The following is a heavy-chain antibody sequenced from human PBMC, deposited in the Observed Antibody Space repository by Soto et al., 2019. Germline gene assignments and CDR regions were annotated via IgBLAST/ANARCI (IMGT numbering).Heavy chain of an antibody. CDR1: GDSIRNYF. J-gene: IGHJ6*02. CDR2: IYTSGSS. D-gene: IGHD3-16*01. V-gene: IGHV4-4*07. Sequence: SETLSLTCTVAGDSIRNYFWSWIRQPAGKGLEWIGRIYTSGSSNYNPSLKSRRTMSVDTSKNQVSLNLRSVTAADTAVYYCARDPGTSMIENYYNGMDVWGRGTTVTVSS. CDR3: ARDPGTSMIENYYNGMDV.